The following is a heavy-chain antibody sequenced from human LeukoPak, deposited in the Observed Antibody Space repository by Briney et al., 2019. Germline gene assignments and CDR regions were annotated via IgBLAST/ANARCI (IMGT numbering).Heavy chain of an antibody. J-gene: IGHJ4*02. CDR1: GGTFSSYA. V-gene: IGHV1-69*04. Sequence: SVKVSCKASGGTFSSYAISWVRQAPGQGLEWMGRIIPILGIANYAQKFQGRVTITADKSTSTAYMELSSLRSEDTAVYYCARDRGNYYDSSGYLDYWGQGTLVTVSS. CDR3: ARDRGNYYDSSGYLDY. D-gene: IGHD3-22*01. CDR2: IIPILGIA.